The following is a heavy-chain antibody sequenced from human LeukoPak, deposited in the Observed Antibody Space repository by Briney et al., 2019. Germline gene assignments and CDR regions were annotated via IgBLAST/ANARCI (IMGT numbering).Heavy chain of an antibody. D-gene: IGHD3-10*01. V-gene: IGHV4-39*07. CDR1: GGSISSSSYY. Sequence: SETLSLTFTVSGGSISSSSYYWGGSRQPPGKWLEWIGYIYHSGSTYYNPSLKSRVTISVDPSKNQLSLKLSSVTAADTAVYYCARESNYYGSGTGWFDPWGQGTLVTVSS. CDR3: ARESNYYGSGTGWFDP. CDR2: IYHSGST. J-gene: IGHJ5*02.